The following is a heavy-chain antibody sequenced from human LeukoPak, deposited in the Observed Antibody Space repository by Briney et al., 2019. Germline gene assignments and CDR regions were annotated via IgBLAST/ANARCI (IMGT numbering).Heavy chain of an antibody. CDR3: ARVEGGTMSGAVDV. Sequence: GGSLRLSCAASGFTFSSYAMHWVRQAPGKGLEWVAVISCDGSNKYYADSVKGRFTISRDNSKNTLYLQMNSLRAEDTAVYYCARVEGGTMSGAVDVWGQGTTVTVSS. CDR1: GFTFSSYA. J-gene: IGHJ6*02. V-gene: IGHV3-30-3*01. CDR2: ISCDGSNK. D-gene: IGHD2-15*01.